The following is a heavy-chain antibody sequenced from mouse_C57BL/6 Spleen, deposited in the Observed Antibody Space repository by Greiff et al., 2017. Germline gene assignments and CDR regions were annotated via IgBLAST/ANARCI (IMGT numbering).Heavy chain of an antibody. D-gene: IGHD3-3*01. Sequence: EVQGVESGGGLVKPGGSMKLSCAASGFTFSSYAMSWVRQTPEKRLEWVATISDGGSYTYYPDNVQGRFTISRDNAKNNLYLQMSHLTSEETAMYYCARGDVGFAYWGQGTLVTVSA. CDR2: ISDGGSYT. CDR3: ARGDVGFAY. CDR1: GFTFSSYA. J-gene: IGHJ3*01. V-gene: IGHV5-4*01.